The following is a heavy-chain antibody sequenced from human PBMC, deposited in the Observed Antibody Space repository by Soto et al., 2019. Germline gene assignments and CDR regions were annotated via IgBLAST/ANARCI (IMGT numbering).Heavy chain of an antibody. CDR2: IIASFGTA. CDR1: GGTFSTYT. J-gene: IGHJ4*02. Sequence: QVQLVQSGAEAKKPGSSVKVSCKASGGTFSTYTISWVRQAPGQGLEWMGGIIASFGTADYAQNFQGRVTISADESTSTAYLELNSLRAEDTAVYYCEGARGAVWGQGTLVTVSS. D-gene: IGHD3-10*01. V-gene: IGHV1-69*01. CDR3: EGARGAV.